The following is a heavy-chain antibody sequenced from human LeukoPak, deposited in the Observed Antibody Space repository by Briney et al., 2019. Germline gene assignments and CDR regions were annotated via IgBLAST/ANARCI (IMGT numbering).Heavy chain of an antibody. J-gene: IGHJ4*02. V-gene: IGHV3-43D*04. CDR2: ISWDGGNT. D-gene: IGHD1-26*01. CDR3: AKDFSREGVGATFDY. Sequence: PGGSLGLSCAASGFTFDDYAMHWVRQAPGKGLEWVSLISWDGGNTYYADSVKGRFTISRDNSKNSLYLQMNSLRAQDTALYYCAKDFSREGVGATFDYWGQGTLVTVSS. CDR1: GFTFDDYA.